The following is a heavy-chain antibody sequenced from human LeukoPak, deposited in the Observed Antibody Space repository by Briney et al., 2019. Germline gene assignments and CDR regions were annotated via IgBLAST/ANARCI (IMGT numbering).Heavy chain of an antibody. CDR1: GYSISSGYY. Sequence: PSETLSLTCAVSGYSISSGYYWGWIRQPPGKGLEWIGSIYHSGSTYYNPSLKSRVTISVDTSKNQFSLKLSSVTAADTAVYYCARDTYDILTGYYLYYYYGMVVWGKGTTVTVSS. J-gene: IGHJ6*04. CDR3: ARDTYDILTGYYLYYYYGMVV. CDR2: IYHSGST. V-gene: IGHV4-38-2*02. D-gene: IGHD3-9*01.